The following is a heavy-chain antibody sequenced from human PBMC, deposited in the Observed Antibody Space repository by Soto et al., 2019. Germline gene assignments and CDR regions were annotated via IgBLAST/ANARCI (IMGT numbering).Heavy chain of an antibody. CDR2: ISSSSSYT. Sequence: QVQLVESGGGLVKPGGSLRLSCAASGFTFSDYYMSWIRQAPGKGLEWVSYISSSSSYTNYADSVKGRFTISRDNAKNSLYLQMNSRRAEDTAVYYCARPKKFRSAAGTPYGMDVWGQGTTVTVSS. V-gene: IGHV3-11*06. CDR3: ARPKKFRSAAGTPYGMDV. J-gene: IGHJ6*02. D-gene: IGHD6-13*01. CDR1: GFTFSDYY.